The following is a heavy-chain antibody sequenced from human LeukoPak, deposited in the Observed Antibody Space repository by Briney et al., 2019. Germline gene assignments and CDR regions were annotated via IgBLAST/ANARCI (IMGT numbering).Heavy chain of an antibody. D-gene: IGHD2-2*01. CDR2: ISVSDGIT. V-gene: IGHV3-11*04. Sequence: GGSLRLSCAASGFTFNDYYMTWIRQAPGKGLDWVSYISVSDGITSYADSVTGRFTISRDNSKNSQYLQMNSLRAEDTAVYYCARGRSSTSPWAFDLWGQGTLVTVSS. J-gene: IGHJ3*01. CDR1: GFTFNDYY. CDR3: ARGRSSTSPWAFDL.